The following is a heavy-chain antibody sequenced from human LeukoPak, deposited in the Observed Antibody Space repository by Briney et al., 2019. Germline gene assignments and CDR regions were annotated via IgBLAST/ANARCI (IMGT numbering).Heavy chain of an antibody. CDR2: IYYSGST. J-gene: IGHJ5*02. Sequence: PSETLSLTCTVSGGSISSSSYYWGWIRQPPGKGLEWIGSIYYSGSTYYNPSLKSRVTISVDTSKNQFSLKLSSVTAADTAVYYCARDPRITMVRGVIIGDWFDPWGQGTLVTVSS. CDR3: ARDPRITMVRGVIIGDWFDP. V-gene: IGHV4-39*07. D-gene: IGHD3-10*01. CDR1: GGSISSSSYY.